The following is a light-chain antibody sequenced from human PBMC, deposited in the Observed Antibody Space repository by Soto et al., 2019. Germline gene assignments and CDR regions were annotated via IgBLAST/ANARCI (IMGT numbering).Light chain of an antibody. CDR3: QQYLASPPWT. J-gene: IGKJ1*01. CDR1: QSVNSGY. CDR2: GTS. V-gene: IGKV3-20*01. Sequence: EIVLTQSPGTLSLSPGERATLSCRASQSVNSGYLAWYQQKSGQAPRLLIYGTSTRAAGIPDRFSGSGAGTDFTLTISRLEPEDFAVYSCQQYLASPPWTFGQGTKVE.